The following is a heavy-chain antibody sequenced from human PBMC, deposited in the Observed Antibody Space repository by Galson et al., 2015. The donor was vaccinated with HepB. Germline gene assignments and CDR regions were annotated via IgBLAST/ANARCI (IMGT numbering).Heavy chain of an antibody. CDR1: GYTFTSYD. CDR3: ARGLSPYYGSWTDYSKDYYYYVMDV. D-gene: IGHD3-3*01. V-gene: IGHV1-8*01. J-gene: IGHJ6*04. Sequence: SVKVSCKASGYTFTSYDINWVRQAPGQGLEWMGWMNPNNNDTGYALKFQGRVTMTRNTSITTAYMELSSLTSEDTAVYYCARGLSPYYGSWTDYSKDYYYYVMDVWGKGTTVTVSS. CDR2: MNPNNNDT.